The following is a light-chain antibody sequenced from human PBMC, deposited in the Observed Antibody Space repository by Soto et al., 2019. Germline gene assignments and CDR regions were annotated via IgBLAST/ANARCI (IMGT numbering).Light chain of an antibody. CDR2: DAS. CDR1: QSVKTF. Sequence: EILLTQSPDTLSLSQGERATLSCRASQSVKTFLVWYQQRPGQAPRLLIHDASHRAAGIPARFSGSGFGTDFTLTTSSLEPEDAAVYYCQQRSNWPPITFGQRARLEIK. CDR3: QQRSNWPPIT. J-gene: IGKJ5*01. V-gene: IGKV3-11*01.